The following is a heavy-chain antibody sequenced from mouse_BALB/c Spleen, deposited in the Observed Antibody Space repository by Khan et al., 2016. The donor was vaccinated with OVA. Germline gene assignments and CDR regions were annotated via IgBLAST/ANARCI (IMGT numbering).Heavy chain of an antibody. V-gene: IGHV5-6*01. CDR2: ISSGGSYT. CDR1: GFTFSTYG. J-gene: IGHJ3*01. Sequence: EVELVESGGDLVKPGGSLKLSCAASGFTFSTYGMSWVRQTPDKRLEWVAAISSGGSYTYYPDSVKGRFTISRDNAKNTLYLQMNSLKSDDTAMYYCTRLAYYYNSEGFAYWGQGTLVTVSA. D-gene: IGHD1-1*01. CDR3: TRLAYYYNSEGFAY.